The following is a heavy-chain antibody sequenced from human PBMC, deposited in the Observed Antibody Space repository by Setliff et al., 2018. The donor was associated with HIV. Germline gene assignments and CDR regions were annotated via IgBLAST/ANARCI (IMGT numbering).Heavy chain of an antibody. CDR1: GGSISSGGYY. J-gene: IGHJ6*03. CDR2: SYYSGSA. D-gene: IGHD3-10*01. CDR3: VRGGRGACGDSYYIDV. Sequence: PSETLSLTCSVSGGSISSGGYYWSWIRQHPGKGLEWIGYSYYSGSANYNPSLKGLVTISVDTFKNQFSLKLSSVTAADTAVYYCVRGGRGACGDSYYIDVWGKGTTVTVSS. V-gene: IGHV4-31*01.